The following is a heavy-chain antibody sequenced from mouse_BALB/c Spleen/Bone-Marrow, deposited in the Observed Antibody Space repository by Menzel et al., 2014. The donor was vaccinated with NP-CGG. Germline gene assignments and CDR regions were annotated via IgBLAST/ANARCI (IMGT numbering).Heavy chain of an antibody. V-gene: IGHV1-15*01. CDR1: GYTFTDYE. J-gene: IGHJ2*01. CDR2: IHPGSGGT. D-gene: IGHD3-1*01. Sequence: VKLLESGAELARPGASVKLSCKALGYTFTDYEMHWVKQTPVHGLEWIGVIHPGSGGTAYNQKFKGKATLTADKSSTTAYMDLSSLTSEDSAVYYCTRDGGLRWGQGTTLTVSS. CDR3: TRDGGLR.